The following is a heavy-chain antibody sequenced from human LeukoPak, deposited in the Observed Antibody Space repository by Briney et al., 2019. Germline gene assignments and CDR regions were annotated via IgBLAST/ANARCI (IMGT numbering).Heavy chain of an antibody. CDR1: GGSISSGDYY. V-gene: IGHV4-61*02. CDR2: IYTTGST. Sequence: SETLSLTCTVSGGSISSGDYYWTWIRQPAGKGLEWIGRIYTTGSTSYNPSLKNRVTISVDTSKNQISLKLSSVTAADTVVYYCARDRGISTARGVPSWFDPWGQGTLVTVSS. J-gene: IGHJ5*02. D-gene: IGHD3-10*01. CDR3: ARDRGISTARGVPSWFDP.